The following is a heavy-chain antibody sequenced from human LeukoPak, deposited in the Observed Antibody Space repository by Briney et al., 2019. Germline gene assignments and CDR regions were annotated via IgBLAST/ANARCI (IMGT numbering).Heavy chain of an antibody. Sequence: SETLSLTCAVYGGSFSGYYWSWIRQPPGKGLEWIGEINHSGSTNYNPSLKSRVTISVDTSKNQFSLKLTSVTAADTAVYFCARYGVSGWVIDNWGQGTLVTVSS. CDR2: INHSGST. J-gene: IGHJ4*02. CDR3: ARYGVSGWVIDN. CDR1: GGSFSGYY. V-gene: IGHV4-34*01. D-gene: IGHD6-19*01.